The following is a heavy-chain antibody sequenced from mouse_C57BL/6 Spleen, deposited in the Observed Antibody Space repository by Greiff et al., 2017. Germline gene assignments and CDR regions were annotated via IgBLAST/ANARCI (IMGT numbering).Heavy chain of an antibody. CDR3: TRRGGSSYETLGFAY. Sequence: VQLQQSGAELVRPGASVTLSCKASGYTFTDYEMHWVKQTPVHGLEWIGAIDPETGGTAYNQKFKGKAILTADKSSSTAYMELRSLTSEDSAVYYCTRRGGSSYETLGFAYWGQETLVTVSA. D-gene: IGHD1-1*01. V-gene: IGHV1-15*01. CDR2: IDPETGGT. J-gene: IGHJ3*01. CDR1: GYTFTDYE.